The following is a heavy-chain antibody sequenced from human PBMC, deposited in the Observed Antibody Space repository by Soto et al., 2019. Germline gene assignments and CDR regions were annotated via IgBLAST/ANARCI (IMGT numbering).Heavy chain of an antibody. V-gene: IGHV1-8*01. J-gene: IGHJ4*02. CDR2: MNPYTSKA. CDR3: ARRKERSGPNYFDY. Sequence: ASVKVSCKASGCTFTTYDINWVRQAPGQGLEWMGWMNPYTSKAGYAQKFQGRVTMTRDNSISTAYMELSSLRSEDTAVYYCARRKERSGPNYFDYWGLGTLVTVSS. D-gene: IGHD6-25*01. CDR1: GCTFTTYD.